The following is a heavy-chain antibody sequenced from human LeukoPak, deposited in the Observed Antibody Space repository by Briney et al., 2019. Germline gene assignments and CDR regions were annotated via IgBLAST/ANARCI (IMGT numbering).Heavy chain of an antibody. CDR1: GGSISSGDYY. V-gene: IGHV4-30-4*01. D-gene: IGHD3-22*01. J-gene: IGHJ5*02. CDR3: ARPYYYDSRIDP. CDR2: MYYSGST. Sequence: SQTLSLTCTVSGGSISSGDYYWSWIRQPPGKGLEWIAYMYYSGSTYYNPSLKSRVTMSADTSKNQLSLKLSSVTAADTAVYYCARPYYYDSRIDPWGQGILVTVYS.